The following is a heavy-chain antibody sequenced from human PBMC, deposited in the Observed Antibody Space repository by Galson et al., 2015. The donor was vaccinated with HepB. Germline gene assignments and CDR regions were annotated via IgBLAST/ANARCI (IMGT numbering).Heavy chain of an antibody. J-gene: IGHJ4*02. CDR3: ARGTHILVVVAANFDY. CDR2: FNPKSGGT. CDR1: GYTFTDYY. Sequence: SVKVSCKDSGYTFTDYYIHWVRQAPGQGLEWMGRFNPKSGGTNFAQKFQGRVTMTRDTSISTAYMELSSLRSDDTAFYYCARGTHILVVVAANFDYWGQGTLVTVSS. D-gene: IGHD2-15*01. V-gene: IGHV1-2*06.